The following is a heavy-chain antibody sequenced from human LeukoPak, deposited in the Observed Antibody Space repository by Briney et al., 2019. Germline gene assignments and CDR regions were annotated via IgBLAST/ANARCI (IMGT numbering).Heavy chain of an antibody. CDR3: ARAALYSSPSWRKLYYYYGMDV. V-gene: IGHV1-2*02. D-gene: IGHD6-6*01. CDR2: INPNSGGT. J-gene: IGHJ6*02. CDR1: GYTFTGYY. Sequence: ASVKVSCKASGYTFTGYYMHWVRQAPGQGLEWMGWINPNSGGTNYAQKFQGRVTMTRDTSISTAYMELSRLRPDDTAVYYCARAALYSSPSWRKLYYYYGMDVWGQGTTVTVSS.